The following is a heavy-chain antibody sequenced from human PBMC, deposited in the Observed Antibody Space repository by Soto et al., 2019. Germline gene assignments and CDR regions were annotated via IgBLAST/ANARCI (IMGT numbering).Heavy chain of an antibody. CDR2: ISYDGSNK. J-gene: IGHJ3*02. CDR3: AKDRRFLEWLFDAFDI. D-gene: IGHD3-3*01. V-gene: IGHV3-30*18. Sequence: GGSLRLSCAASGFTFSSYGMHWVRQAPGKGLEWVAVISYDGSNKYYADSVKGRFTISRDNSKNTLYLQMNSLRAEDTAVYYCAKDRRFLEWLFDAFDIWGQGTMVTVSS. CDR1: GFTFSSYG.